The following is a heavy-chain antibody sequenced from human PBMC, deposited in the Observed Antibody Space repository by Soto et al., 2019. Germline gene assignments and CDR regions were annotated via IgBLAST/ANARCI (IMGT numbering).Heavy chain of an antibody. Sequence: ASVKVSCKASGYTFTSYGISWVRQAPGQGLEWMGWISAYNGNTNYAQKLQGRVTMTTDTSTSTAYMELSSLRSEDTAVYFCARGFWSGRYNSPSGVWGQGTLVPVSS. D-gene: IGHD3-3*01. V-gene: IGHV1-18*01. CDR2: ISAYNGNT. CDR1: GYTFTSYG. J-gene: IGHJ4*02. CDR3: ARGFWSGRYNSPSGV.